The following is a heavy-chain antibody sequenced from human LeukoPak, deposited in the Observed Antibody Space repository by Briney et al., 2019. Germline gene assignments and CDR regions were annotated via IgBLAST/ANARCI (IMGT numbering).Heavy chain of an antibody. CDR1: GFTFSSDA. V-gene: IGHV3-30-3*01. J-gene: IGHJ4*02. CDR3: ASSYLVTAGYYFEY. D-gene: IGHD2-21*02. CDR2: VSYDGSNK. Sequence: GGSLRLSCAASGFTFSSDAMHWVRQAPGKGLEWVAVVSYDGSNKDYADSVRGRFTISRDNSKNTLFLQMNSLRAEDTGVYYCASSYLVTAGYYFEYWGQGTLVTVSS.